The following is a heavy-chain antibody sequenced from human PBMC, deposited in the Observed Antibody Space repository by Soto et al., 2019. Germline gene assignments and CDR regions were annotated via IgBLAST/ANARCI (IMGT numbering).Heavy chain of an antibody. Sequence: QVQLVESGGGVVQPGRSLRLSCAASGFTFSKFGMHWLRQAPGRGLEWVVGISNDGSDEYYVDSVKGRFNISRDNSKITLSLQMNSLRFEDTAVYFCAKDRRKWGDSPFEKWGQGTLVTVSS. CDR2: ISNDGSDE. J-gene: IGHJ4*02. CDR1: GFTFSKFG. V-gene: IGHV3-30*18. CDR3: AKDRRKWGDSPFEK. D-gene: IGHD2-21*02.